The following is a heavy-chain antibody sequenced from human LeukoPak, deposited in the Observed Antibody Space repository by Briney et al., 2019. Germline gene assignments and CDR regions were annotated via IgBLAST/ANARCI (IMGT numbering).Heavy chain of an antibody. CDR1: GFSFNSYA. V-gene: IGHV3-23*01. CDR2: ISGSGGNT. CDR3: AKLAGGVRGYFDY. D-gene: IGHD3-10*01. J-gene: IGHJ4*02. Sequence: GGSLRLSCAASGFSFNSYAMSWVRQAPGKGLEWVSSISGSGGNTYYTDSVKGRFTISRDNSKNTLYLQMNSLRAEDTAVYYCAKLAGGVRGYFDYWGQGTLVTVSS.